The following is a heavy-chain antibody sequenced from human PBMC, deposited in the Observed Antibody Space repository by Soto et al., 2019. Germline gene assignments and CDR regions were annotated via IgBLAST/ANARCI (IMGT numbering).Heavy chain of an antibody. CDR3: ARRITMVRGPYYYYGMDV. J-gene: IGHJ6*02. Sequence: PGGSLRLSCAASGFTFSSHAMNWVRQAPGKGLEWLSYITSTSSTKHYAASVEGRFTISRDNAKNSLYLQMNSLRDEDTAVYYCARRITMVRGPYYYYGMDVWGQGTTVTVSS. CDR2: ITSTSSTK. V-gene: IGHV3-48*02. CDR1: GFTFSSHA. D-gene: IGHD3-10*01.